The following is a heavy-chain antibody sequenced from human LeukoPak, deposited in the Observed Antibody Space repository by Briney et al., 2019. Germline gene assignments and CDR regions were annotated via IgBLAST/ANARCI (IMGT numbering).Heavy chain of an antibody. CDR2: INPSGGST. J-gene: IGHJ6*02. Sequence: ASVKVSCKASGYTFTSYYMHWVRQAPGQGLEWMGIINPSGGSTSYAQKFQGRVTMTRDTSTSTVYMELSSLRSEDTAVYYCARDNRVLLWFGEYNYYYGMDVWGQGTTVTVSS. D-gene: IGHD3-10*01. CDR3: ARDNRVLLWFGEYNYYYGMDV. CDR1: GYTFTSYY. V-gene: IGHV1-46*01.